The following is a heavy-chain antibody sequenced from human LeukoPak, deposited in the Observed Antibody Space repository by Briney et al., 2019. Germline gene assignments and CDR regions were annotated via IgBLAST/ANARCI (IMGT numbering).Heavy chain of an antibody. CDR1: GYTFTSYD. D-gene: IGHD6-13*01. J-gene: IGHJ4*02. CDR3: ARRVAAAGFDY. CDR2: MNPNSGNT. V-gene: IGHV1-8*03. Sequence: ASVKVSCKASGYTFTSYDINWVRQATGQGLEWMGWMNPNSGNTGYAQKFQGRVTITRNTSISTAYMELSSLRSEDTAVYYCARRVAAAGFDYWGQGTLVTVSS.